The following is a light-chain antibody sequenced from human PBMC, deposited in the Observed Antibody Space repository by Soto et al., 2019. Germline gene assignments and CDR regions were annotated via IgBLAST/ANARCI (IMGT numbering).Light chain of an antibody. V-gene: IGLV2-14*01. CDR1: GSDVGGYNY. CDR3: SSYTSASTPLV. Sequence: SVLTQPASVSGSPGQSITISCTGTGSDVGGYNYASWYQQHPGKAPKVMIYDVSNRPSGVSNRFSGSKSGNTASLTISGLQAEDEADYYCSSYTSASTPLVFGGGT. CDR2: DVS. J-gene: IGLJ2*01.